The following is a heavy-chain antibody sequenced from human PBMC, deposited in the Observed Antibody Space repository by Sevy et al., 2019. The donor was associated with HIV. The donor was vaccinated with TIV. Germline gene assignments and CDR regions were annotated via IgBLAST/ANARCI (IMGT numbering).Heavy chain of an antibody. CDR3: ARDQNGGRRLGGDYGMDV. J-gene: IGHJ6*02. D-gene: IGHD4-17*01. V-gene: IGHV3-21*01. CDR1: GFTFSSYS. Sequence: GGSLRLSCAASGFTFSSYSMNWVRLAPVKGLEWVSSFSSSSSYIDYADSVKGRFTISRDNAKNSLYLQMNSLRAEDTAVYYCARDQNGGRRLGGDYGMDVWGQGTTVTVSS. CDR2: FSSSSSYI.